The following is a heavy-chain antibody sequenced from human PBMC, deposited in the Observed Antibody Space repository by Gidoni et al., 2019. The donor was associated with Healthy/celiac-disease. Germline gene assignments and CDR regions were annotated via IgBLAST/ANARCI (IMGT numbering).Heavy chain of an antibody. V-gene: IGHV3-30*04. D-gene: IGHD3-10*01. CDR2: ISYDGSNK. J-gene: IGHJ6*02. CDR1: GFTFSSYA. Sequence: QVQLVESGGGVVQPGRSLRLSCSASGFTFSSYAMHWVRQAPGKGLEWVAVISYDGSNKYYADSVKGRFTISRDNSKNTLYLQMNSLRAEDTAVYYCARGGITMVRGVIKRGGVDVWGQGTTVTVSS. CDR3: ARGGITMVRGVIKRGGVDV.